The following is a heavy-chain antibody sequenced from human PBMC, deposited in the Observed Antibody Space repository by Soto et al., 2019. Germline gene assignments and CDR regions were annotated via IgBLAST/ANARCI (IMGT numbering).Heavy chain of an antibody. V-gene: IGHV4-59*08. CDR1: GGSISSYY. CDR2: IYYSGST. Sequence: LSLTCTVSGGSISSYYWSWIRQPPGKGLEWIGYIYYSGSTNYNPSLKSRVTISVDTSKNQFSLKLSSVTAADTAVYYCARGSGGNSDFHYWGQGALVTVSS. J-gene: IGHJ4*02. CDR3: ARGSGGNSDFHY. D-gene: IGHD2-21*02.